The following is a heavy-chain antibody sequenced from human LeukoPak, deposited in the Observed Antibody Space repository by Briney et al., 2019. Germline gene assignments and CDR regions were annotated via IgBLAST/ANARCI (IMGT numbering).Heavy chain of an antibody. V-gene: IGHV4-4*02. D-gene: IGHD4-23*01. Sequence: SGTLSLTCAVSGGSISSSNWWSWVRQPPGKGLEWIGEIYHTGSTNYNPSLKSRVTISVDKSKNQFSLKLSSVTAADTAVYYCASKDYGGKRCFDYWGQGTLVTVSS. CDR2: IYHTGST. CDR3: ASKDYGGKRCFDY. J-gene: IGHJ4*02. CDR1: GGSISSSNW.